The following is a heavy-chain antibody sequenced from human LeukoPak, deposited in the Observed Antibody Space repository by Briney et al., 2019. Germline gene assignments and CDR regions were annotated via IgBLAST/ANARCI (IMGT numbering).Heavy chain of an antibody. CDR2: ISAYNGNT. CDR3: ARDGGYCSSTSCYRGHGMDV. J-gene: IGHJ6*02. V-gene: IGHV1-18*01. Sequence: ASVRVSFTASGYTFTSYGISWVRQAPGQGLEWMGWISAYNGNTNYAQKLQGRVTMTTDTSTSTAYMELRSLRSDDTAVYYCARDGGYCSSTSCYRGHGMDVWGQGTTVTVSS. D-gene: IGHD2-2*01. CDR1: GYTFTSYG.